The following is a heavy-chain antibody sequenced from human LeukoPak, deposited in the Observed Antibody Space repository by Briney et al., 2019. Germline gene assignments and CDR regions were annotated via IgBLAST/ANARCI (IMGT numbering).Heavy chain of an antibody. J-gene: IGHJ5*02. V-gene: IGHV4-34*01. CDR3: ARERSVLMVYAAPFVP. D-gene: IGHD2-8*01. CDR1: GGSFSGYY. CDR2: INHSGRT. Sequence: PSETLSLTCAVYGGSFSGYYWSWIRQPPGKGLEWIGGINHSGRTNYNPSLKSRVTISVDTSKNQFSLKLSSVTAADTAVYYCARERSVLMVYAAPFVPWGQGTLVTVSS.